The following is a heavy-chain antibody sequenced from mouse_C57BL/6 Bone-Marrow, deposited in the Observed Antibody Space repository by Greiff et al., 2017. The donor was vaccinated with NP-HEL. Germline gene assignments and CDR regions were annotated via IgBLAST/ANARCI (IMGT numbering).Heavy chain of an antibody. Sequence: VQLKESGGGLVKPGGSLKLSCAASGFTFSSYAMSWVRQTPEKRLEWVATISDGGSYTYYPDNVKGRFTISRDNAKNNLYLQMSHLKSEDTAMYYCARAIITTVSYFDYWGQGTTLTVSS. CDR3: ARAIITTVSYFDY. CDR1: GFTFSSYA. J-gene: IGHJ2*01. D-gene: IGHD1-1*01. CDR2: ISDGGSYT. V-gene: IGHV5-4*01.